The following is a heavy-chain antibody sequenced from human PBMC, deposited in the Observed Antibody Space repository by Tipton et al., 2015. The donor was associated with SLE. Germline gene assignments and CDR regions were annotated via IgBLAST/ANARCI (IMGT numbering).Heavy chain of an antibody. CDR2: IYYSGST. CDR1: GGSISSHY. Sequence: LRLSCTVSGGSISSHYWSWIRQPPGKGLEWIGYIYYSGSTNYNPSLKSRVTISVDTSKNQFSLKLSSVTAADTAVYYCARVEDYYGSGSYFLLYYYGMDVWGQGTTVTVSS. CDR3: ARVEDYYGSGSYFLLYYYGMDV. D-gene: IGHD3-10*01. V-gene: IGHV4-59*11. J-gene: IGHJ6*02.